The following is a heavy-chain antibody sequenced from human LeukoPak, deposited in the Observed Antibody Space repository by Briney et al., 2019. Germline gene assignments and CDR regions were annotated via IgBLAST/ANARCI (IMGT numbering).Heavy chain of an antibody. Sequence: GESLQISCQGSGYRFTSYWIGWVRQLPGKGLEWMGIIYPGDSDTRYSPSFQGQVTISADKSISTAYLQWSSLKASDTAMYYCARSSWYSPYWYFDLWGRGTLVTVSS. CDR3: ARSSWYSPYWYFDL. CDR2: IYPGDSDT. CDR1: GYRFTSYW. V-gene: IGHV5-51*01. J-gene: IGHJ2*01. D-gene: IGHD6-13*01.